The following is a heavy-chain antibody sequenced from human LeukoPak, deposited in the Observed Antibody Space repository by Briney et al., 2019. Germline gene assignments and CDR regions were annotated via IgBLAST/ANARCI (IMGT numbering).Heavy chain of an antibody. V-gene: IGHV1-2*02. D-gene: IGHD4-11*01. CDR2: INPNSGGT. Sequence: GASVKVSCKASGYTFTGYYMHWVRQAPGHGLEWMGWINPNSGGTNYAQKFQGRVTMTRDTSISTAYMELSRLRSDDTAVYYCARDGDYSNYASPDYWGQGTLVTVSS. CDR1: GYTFTGYY. J-gene: IGHJ4*02. CDR3: ARDGDYSNYASPDY.